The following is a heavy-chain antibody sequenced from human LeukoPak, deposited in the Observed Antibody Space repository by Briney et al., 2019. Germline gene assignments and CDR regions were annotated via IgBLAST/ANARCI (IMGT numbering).Heavy chain of an antibody. V-gene: IGHV4-39*07. Sequence: SETLSLTCTVSGGSITSSSHYWGWLRQPPGQGLEWIGSIYYSGSTYYNPSLKSRVTISVDTSKNQFSLKLSSVTAADTAVYYCARELGSGGSDNWFDPWGQGTLVTVSS. J-gene: IGHJ5*02. D-gene: IGHD2-15*01. CDR1: GGSITSSSHY. CDR3: ARELGSGGSDNWFDP. CDR2: IYYSGST.